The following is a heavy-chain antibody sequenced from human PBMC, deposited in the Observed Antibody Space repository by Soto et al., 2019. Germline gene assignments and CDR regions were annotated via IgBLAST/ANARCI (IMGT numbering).Heavy chain of an antibody. CDR2: ISSAGNKK. CDR1: GFSFNNFD. V-gene: IGHV3-30*14. Sequence: WVSLRLSCAAAGFSFNNFDMRWVRQAPGKGLEWVAVISSAGNKKFYADPVKGRFTISRDDSKNTLHLQMNSLRAEDTAVYYCARGYCSGVGCYAGWSMDVWAKGPRSPSP. CDR3: ARGYCSGVGCYAGWSMDV. J-gene: IGHJ6*02. D-gene: IGHD2-15*01.